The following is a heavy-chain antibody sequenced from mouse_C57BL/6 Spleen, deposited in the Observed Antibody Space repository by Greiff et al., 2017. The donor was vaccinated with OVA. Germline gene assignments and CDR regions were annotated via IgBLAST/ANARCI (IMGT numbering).Heavy chain of an antibody. CDR3: ARHGNYGGMDY. CDR2: ISSGGSYT. J-gene: IGHJ4*01. CDR1: GFTFSSYG. V-gene: IGHV5-6*01. Sequence: EVKLVESGGDLVKPGGSLKLSCAASGFTFSSYGMSWVRQTPDKRLEWVATISSGGSYTYYPDSVKGRVTISRDNDKNTLYVQMSSLKSEYTAIYYCARHGNYGGMDYWGQETSVTVSS. D-gene: IGHD2-1*01.